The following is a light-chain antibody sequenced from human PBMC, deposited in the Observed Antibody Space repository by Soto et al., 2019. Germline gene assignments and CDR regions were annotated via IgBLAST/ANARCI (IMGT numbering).Light chain of an antibody. J-gene: IGKJ1*01. CDR3: QKYSAFPWT. CDR2: KAT. Sequence: DIQMTQSPSTLSASVGDIVTITCRASQDISAWLAWYQQKPGKPPKLVIYKATALETGVPSRFSGSGSGTEFTLTISSLQPDDFTTYYCQKYSAFPWTFGQGTKVEI. CDR1: QDISAW. V-gene: IGKV1-5*03.